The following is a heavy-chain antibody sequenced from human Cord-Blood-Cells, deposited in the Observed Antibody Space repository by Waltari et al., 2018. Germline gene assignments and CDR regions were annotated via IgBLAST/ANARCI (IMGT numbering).Heavy chain of an antibody. CDR3: ARARRRYYGSGSYYNYFQH. J-gene: IGHJ1*01. Sequence: QVQLQQWGAGLLKPSETLSLTCAVYGGSFSGYYWSWIRQPPGKGLEWIGEINHSGSTNSTPALKSRVTISVDTSKNQFSLKLSSVTAADTAVYYCARARRRYYGSGSYYNYFQHWGQGTLVTVSS. V-gene: IGHV4-34*01. D-gene: IGHD3-10*01. CDR1: GGSFSGYY. CDR2: INHSGST.